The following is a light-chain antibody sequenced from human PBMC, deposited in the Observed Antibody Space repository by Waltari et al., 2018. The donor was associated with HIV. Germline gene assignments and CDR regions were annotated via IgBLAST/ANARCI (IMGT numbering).Light chain of an antibody. CDR3: QQGSNWPRT. J-gene: IGKJ2*01. CDR1: QSVSSY. V-gene: IGKV3-11*01. CDR2: DAS. Sequence: EIVLTQSPATLSLSPGERATLSCRASQSVSSYLAWYQQKPGQAPRLLIYDASNRATGIPARFSGSGSGTDFTLTISSLEPEDFAGYYCQQGSNWPRTFGQGTNLEIK.